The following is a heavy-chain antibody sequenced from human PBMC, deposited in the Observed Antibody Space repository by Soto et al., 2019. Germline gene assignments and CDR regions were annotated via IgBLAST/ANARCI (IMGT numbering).Heavy chain of an antibody. CDR2: IYYSGST. CDR3: ARSPEYSSSTFDY. CDR1: GGSISSYY. Sequence: PSETLSLTCTVSGGSISSYYWSWIRQPPGKGLEWIGYIYYSGSTNYNPSLKSRVTISVDTSKNQFSLKLSSVTAADTAVYYCARSPEYSSSTFDYWGQGTLVTVSS. J-gene: IGHJ4*02. D-gene: IGHD6-6*01. V-gene: IGHV4-59*08.